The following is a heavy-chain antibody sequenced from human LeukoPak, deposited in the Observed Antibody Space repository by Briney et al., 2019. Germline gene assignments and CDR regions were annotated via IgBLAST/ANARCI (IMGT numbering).Heavy chain of an antibody. CDR1: GFTFSNYG. CDR3: AKDGALQSRFPYYFDY. D-gene: IGHD5-24*01. J-gene: IGHJ4*02. Sequence: GGSLRLSCAASGFTFSNYGMHWVRQAPGKGLEWVAFISYDGSNKYYADSVKGRFTISRDNSKNTLYLQMNSLRAEDTAVYYCAKDGALQSRFPYYFDYWGQGTLVTVSS. V-gene: IGHV3-30*18. CDR2: ISYDGSNK.